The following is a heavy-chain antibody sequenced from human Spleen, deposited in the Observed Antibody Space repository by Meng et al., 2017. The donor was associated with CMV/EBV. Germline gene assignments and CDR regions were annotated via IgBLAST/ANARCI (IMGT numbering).Heavy chain of an antibody. V-gene: IGHV3-30*02. CDR3: ARLTGNYGY. J-gene: IGHJ4*02. Sequence: GGSLRLSCAASGFSLSRFGMHWVRQAPGKGLEWVAFIRFDGSKIHYADSVKGRFTISRDNSKNTLSLQMASLRGEDTAVYYCARLTGNYGYWGQGTLVTVSS. D-gene: IGHD1-7*01. CDR1: GFSLSRFG. CDR2: IRFDGSKI.